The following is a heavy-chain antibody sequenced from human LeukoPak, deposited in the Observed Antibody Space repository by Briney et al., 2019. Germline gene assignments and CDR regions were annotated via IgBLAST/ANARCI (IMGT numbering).Heavy chain of an antibody. J-gene: IGHJ4*02. CDR2: ISGSGGST. CDR3: AKGLGGTWIRHYFDY. D-gene: IGHD1-1*01. V-gene: IGHV3-23*01. Sequence: GGSLRLSCAASGFTSNNYAMSWVRQAPGKGLEWVSVISGSGGSTYYADSVKGRFTISRDNSKNTLYVQMNSLRAEDTAVYYCAKGLGGTWIRHYFDYWGQGTLVTVSS. CDR1: GFTSNNYA.